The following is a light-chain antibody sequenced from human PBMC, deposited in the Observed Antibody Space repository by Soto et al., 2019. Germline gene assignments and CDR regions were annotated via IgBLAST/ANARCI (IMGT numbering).Light chain of an antibody. CDR1: SSDVGGYNY. Sequence: QSALTQPASVSGSPGQSITISCPGTSSDVGGYNYVSWYQQHPGKAPKLMIYEVTNRPSGVSNRFSGSRSGNTASLTIAGLQAEDEADYYCSSYTGSNTLVFGGGTKLTVL. CDR2: EVT. J-gene: IGLJ2*01. CDR3: SSYTGSNTLV. V-gene: IGLV2-14*01.